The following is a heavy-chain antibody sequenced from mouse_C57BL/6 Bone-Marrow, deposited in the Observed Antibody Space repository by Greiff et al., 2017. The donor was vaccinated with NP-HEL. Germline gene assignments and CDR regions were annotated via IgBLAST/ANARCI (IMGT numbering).Heavy chain of an antibody. J-gene: IGHJ3*01. CDR1: ASNITDSF. CDR2: IDPEDGET. CDR3: ARGRSWFAY. Sequence: VQLTASGAELVTPGASVTLSCTASASNITDSFLPWVKPRTDQGLEWIGRIDPEDGETKYAPKFQGKAPITADTASNTAYLQLRRLTSEDTAVYYCARGRSWFAYWGKGTLVTVSA. V-gene: IGHV14-2*01. D-gene: IGHD1-1*01.